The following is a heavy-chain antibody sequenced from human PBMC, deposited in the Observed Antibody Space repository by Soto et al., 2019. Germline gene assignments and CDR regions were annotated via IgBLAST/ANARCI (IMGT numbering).Heavy chain of an antibody. CDR1: GFTFSSYS. J-gene: IGHJ5*02. CDR3: ASLIAAAGSDWFDP. D-gene: IGHD6-13*01. Sequence: EVQLVESGGGLVKPGGSLRLSCAASGFTFSSYSMNWVRQAPGKGRGWVSSISSSSSYIYYADSVKGRFTISRDNAKNSLYLQMNSLRAEDTAVYYCASLIAAAGSDWFDPWGQGTLVTVSS. CDR2: ISSSSSYI. V-gene: IGHV3-21*01.